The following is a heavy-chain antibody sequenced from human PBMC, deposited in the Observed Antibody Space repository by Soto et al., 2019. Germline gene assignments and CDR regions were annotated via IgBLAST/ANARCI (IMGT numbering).Heavy chain of an antibody. V-gene: IGHV3-7*04. D-gene: IGHD3-10*01. CDR1: GFTFSSYW. J-gene: IGHJ6*03. CDR3: ARVWFGELYYMDV. CDR2: IKQDGSEK. Sequence: EVQLVESGGGLVQPGGSLRLSCAASGFTFSSYWMSWVRQAPGKGLEWVANIKQDGSEKYYVDSVKGRFTISRDNAKNSLDLEMNSLRAEDTGGYYWARVWFGELYYMDVWGKGDHGHRLL.